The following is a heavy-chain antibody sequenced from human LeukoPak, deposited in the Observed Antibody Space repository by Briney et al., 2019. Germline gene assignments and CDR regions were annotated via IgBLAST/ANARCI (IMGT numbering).Heavy chain of an antibody. D-gene: IGHD6-19*01. V-gene: IGHV3-21*01. Sequence: GGSLRLSCAASGFTFSTYSMNWVRQAPGKGLEWVSSISSSSYIYYADSVKGRFTISRDNAKNSLYLQMNSLRVEDTAMYYCARDSGMAVDWGQGTLVTVSS. J-gene: IGHJ1*01. CDR1: GFTFSTYS. CDR3: ARDSGMAVD. CDR2: ISSSSYI.